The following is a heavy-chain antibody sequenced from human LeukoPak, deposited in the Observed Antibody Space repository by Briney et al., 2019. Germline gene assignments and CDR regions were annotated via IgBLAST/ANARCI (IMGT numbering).Heavy chain of an antibody. V-gene: IGHV1-2*02. J-gene: IGHJ3*02. CDR3: ARDSHVLRYFDWLPYDAFDI. D-gene: IGHD3-9*01. CDR2: INPNSGGT. Sequence: ASVKVSCKASGYTFTGYYMHWVRQAPGQGLEWMGWINPNSGGTNYAQKFQGRVTMTRDTSISTAYMELSRLRSDDTAVYYCARDSHVLRYFDWLPYDAFDIWGQGTMVTVSS. CDR1: GYTFTGYY.